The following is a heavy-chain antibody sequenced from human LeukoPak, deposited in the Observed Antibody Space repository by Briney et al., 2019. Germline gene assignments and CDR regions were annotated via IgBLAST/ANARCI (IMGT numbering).Heavy chain of an antibody. Sequence: GGSLRLSCAASGFTFSSYSMNLVRQAPGKGLEWVSSISSSSSYIYYADSVKGRFTISRDNAKNSLYLQMNSLRAEDTAVYYCARGGSGYDAFDYWGQGTLVTVSS. CDR2: ISSSSSYI. CDR1: GFTFSSYS. CDR3: ARGGSGYDAFDY. V-gene: IGHV3-21*01. D-gene: IGHD3-22*01. J-gene: IGHJ4*02.